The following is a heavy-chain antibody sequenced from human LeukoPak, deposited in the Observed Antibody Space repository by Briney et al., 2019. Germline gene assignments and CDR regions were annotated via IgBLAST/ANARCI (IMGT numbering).Heavy chain of an antibody. Sequence: GGSLRLSCAASGFTFSSYGMHWVRQAPGKGLEWVAFIRYDGSNKYYADSVKGRFTISRDNSKNTLYLQMNSPRAEDTAVYYWAKKEAMIRGVPYYYDVWGQGTLVTVSS. J-gene: IGHJ4*02. V-gene: IGHV3-30*02. D-gene: IGHD3-10*01. CDR3: AKKEAMIRGVPYYYDV. CDR2: IRYDGSNK. CDR1: GFTFSSYG.